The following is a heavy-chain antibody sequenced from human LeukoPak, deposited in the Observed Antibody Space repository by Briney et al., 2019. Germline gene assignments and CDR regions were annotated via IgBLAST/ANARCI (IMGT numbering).Heavy chain of an antibody. J-gene: IGHJ6*03. CDR3: ARAYYYYYYMDV. V-gene: IGHV1-8*02. CDR1: GYTFTGYY. CDR2: MNPNSGNT. Sequence: ASVKVSCKASGYTFTGYYIHWARQSTGQGLEWMGWMNPNSGNTGYAQKFQGRVTMTRNTSISTAYMELSSLRSEDTAVYYCARAYYYYYYMDVWGKGTTVTVSS.